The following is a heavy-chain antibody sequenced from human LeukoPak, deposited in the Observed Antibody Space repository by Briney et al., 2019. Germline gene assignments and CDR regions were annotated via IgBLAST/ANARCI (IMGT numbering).Heavy chain of an antibody. J-gene: IGHJ3*02. V-gene: IGHV4-38-2*02. CDR3: ASTPKYYYDSSGYYYENDAFDI. CDR1: GYSIRSGYD. D-gene: IGHD3-22*01. Sequence: SETLSLTCIVSGYSIRSGYDWGWIRQAPGKGLEWIASINYSGRMYGNPSLKSRINISVDTSKNQFSLRLSSVTAADTAVYYCASTPKYYYDSSGYYYENDAFDIWGQGTMVTVSS. CDR2: INYSGRM.